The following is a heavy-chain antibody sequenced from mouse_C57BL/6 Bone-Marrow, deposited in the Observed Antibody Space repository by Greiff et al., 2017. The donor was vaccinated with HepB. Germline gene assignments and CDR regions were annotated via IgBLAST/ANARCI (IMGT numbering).Heavy chain of an antibody. CDR3: TRSKVPYYNGRRGFDY. Sequence: VQPQESGAELVRPGASVTLSCKASGYTFTDYEMHWVKQTPVHGLEWIGAIDPETGGTAYNQKFKGKAIQTADKSSSTAYMELRSLTSEDSAVYYCTRSKVPYYNGRRGFDYWGQGTTLTVSS. CDR2: IDPETGGT. J-gene: IGHJ2*01. V-gene: IGHV1-15*01. CDR1: GYTFTDYE. D-gene: IGHD1-1*01.